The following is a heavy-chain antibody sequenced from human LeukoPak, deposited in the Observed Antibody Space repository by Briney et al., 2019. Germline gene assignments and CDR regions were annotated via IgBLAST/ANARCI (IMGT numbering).Heavy chain of an antibody. CDR1: GYSISSGSY. J-gene: IGHJ4*02. CDR3: ANQYSGSWYYFDY. Sequence: SETLSLTCTVSGYSISSGSYWGWIRQPPGKGLEWIGSIYHSGSTYFNPSLKSRVTISVDTSANQFSLNLSSVTAADTAVYYCANQYSGSWYYFDYWGQGTLVTVSS. D-gene: IGHD6-13*01. CDR2: IYHSGST. V-gene: IGHV4-38-2*02.